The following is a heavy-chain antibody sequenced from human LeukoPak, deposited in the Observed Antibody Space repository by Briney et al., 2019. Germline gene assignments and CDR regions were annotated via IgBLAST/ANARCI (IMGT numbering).Heavy chain of an antibody. Sequence: SETLSLTCTVSGGSISSSSYYWGWIRQPPGKGLEWIGSIYYSGNTYYTPSLKSRVTISVDTSKNQFSLKLSSVTAADTALYYCARDMPYYGDYEGNDGFDIWGQGTMVTVSS. J-gene: IGHJ3*02. V-gene: IGHV4-39*07. CDR1: GGSISSSSYY. CDR3: ARDMPYYGDYEGNDGFDI. D-gene: IGHD4-17*01. CDR2: IYYSGNT.